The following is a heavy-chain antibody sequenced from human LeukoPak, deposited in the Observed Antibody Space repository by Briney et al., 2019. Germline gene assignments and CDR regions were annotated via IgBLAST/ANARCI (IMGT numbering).Heavy chain of an antibody. CDR2: ISYDGSNK. Sequence: TGGSLRLSCEASGFTFSSYGMHWVRQAPGKGLEWVAVISYDGSNKYYADSVKGRFTISRDNSKNTLYLQMNSLRAEDTAVYYCAKDPSLRVTLPVWGQGTLVTVSS. CDR1: GFTFSSYG. D-gene: IGHD2-21*02. J-gene: IGHJ4*02. CDR3: AKDPSLRVTLPV. V-gene: IGHV3-30*18.